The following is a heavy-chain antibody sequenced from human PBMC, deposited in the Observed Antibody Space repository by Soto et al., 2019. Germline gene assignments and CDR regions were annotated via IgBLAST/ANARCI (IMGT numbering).Heavy chain of an antibody. CDR1: GGSISSSNW. V-gene: IGHV4-4*02. Sequence: QVQLQESGPGLVKPSGTLSLTCAASGGSISSSNWWSWVRQPPGKGLEWIGEIYHSGNTNYNPSLMSRVTIAVDKSRNQLSLRLSSVTAADTAVYYCARRCGEGSVDYWGQGTLVTVSS. CDR2: IYHSGNT. J-gene: IGHJ4*02. CDR3: ARRCGEGSVDY.